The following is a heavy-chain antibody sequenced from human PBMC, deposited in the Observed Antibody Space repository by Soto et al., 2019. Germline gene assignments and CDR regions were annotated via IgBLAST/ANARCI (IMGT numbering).Heavy chain of an antibody. J-gene: IGHJ6*02. CDR2: IYYSGST. CDR1: GGSISSGDYY. Sequence: QVQLQESGPGLVKPSQTLSLTCTVSGGSISSGDYYWSWIRQPPGKGLEWIGYIYYSGSTHYNPSLRSRVTISVDTSTNQFSLKRGCVTAADTAVYYCARVVAVAQEGNSYDGMDVWGQGTTVTVSS. V-gene: IGHV4-30-4*01. CDR3: ARVVAVAQEGNSYDGMDV. D-gene: IGHD2-15*01.